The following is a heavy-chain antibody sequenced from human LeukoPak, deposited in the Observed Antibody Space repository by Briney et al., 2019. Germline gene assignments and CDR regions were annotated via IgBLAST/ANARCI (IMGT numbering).Heavy chain of an antibody. CDR3: ASYCSSTSCHGFQL. Sequence: PSETLSLTCTVSGGSISSYYWSWIRQPPGKGLGWIGYIYYSGSTNYNPSLKSRVTISVDTSKNQFSLKLSSVSAADTAVYYCASYCSSTSCHGFQLWGQGTLVTVSS. V-gene: IGHV4-59*01. CDR2: IYYSGST. CDR1: GGSISSYY. D-gene: IGHD2-2*01. J-gene: IGHJ1*01.